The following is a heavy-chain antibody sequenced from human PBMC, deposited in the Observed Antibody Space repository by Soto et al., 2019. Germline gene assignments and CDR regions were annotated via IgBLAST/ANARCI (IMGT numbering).Heavy chain of an antibody. Sequence: QVQLQQWGAGLLKPSETLSLTCAVYGGSFSGYYWSWIRQPPGKGLEWIGEINHSGSTNYNPSLKSRVTISVDTSKNQFSLKLSSVTAADTAVYYCSRGRLGYCSGGSGYWGFWFDPWGQGTLVTVSS. CDR3: SRGRLGYCSGGSGYWGFWFDP. CDR2: INHSGST. D-gene: IGHD2-15*01. CDR1: GGSFSGYY. V-gene: IGHV4-34*01. J-gene: IGHJ5*02.